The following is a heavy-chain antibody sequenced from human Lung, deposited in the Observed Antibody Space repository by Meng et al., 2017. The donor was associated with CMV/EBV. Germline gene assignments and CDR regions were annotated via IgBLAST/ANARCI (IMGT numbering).Heavy chain of an antibody. D-gene: IGHD2-15*01. J-gene: IGHJ4*02. CDR1: GFTVSRNS. V-gene: IGHV3-53*01. CDR3: ARRDDLLGFDY. CDR2: IYYDDST. Sequence: GGSLRLSCAISGFTVSRNSMSWVRQAPGKGLEWVSVIYYDDSTYYADSVKGRFTMSRDGSMNTVFLQMNSLRVEDTAVYYCARRDDLLGFDYGGQGTRVTVSS.